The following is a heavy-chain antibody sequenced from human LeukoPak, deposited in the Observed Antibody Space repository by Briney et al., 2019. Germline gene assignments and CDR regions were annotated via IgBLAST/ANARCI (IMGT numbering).Heavy chain of an antibody. CDR1: GYTFSNYD. V-gene: IGHV1-8*01. CDR3: ARTKFDHYDDSGQNGFDI. Sequence: GASVKVSCKASGYTFSNYDVNWVRQATGQGLEWMGWMNPNSGITGYAQKFQGRVTMTRNTSTSTAYMELSSLRSEDTAVYYCARTKFDHYDDSGQNGFDIWGQGTTVTVSS. J-gene: IGHJ3*02. CDR2: MNPNSGIT. D-gene: IGHD3-22*01.